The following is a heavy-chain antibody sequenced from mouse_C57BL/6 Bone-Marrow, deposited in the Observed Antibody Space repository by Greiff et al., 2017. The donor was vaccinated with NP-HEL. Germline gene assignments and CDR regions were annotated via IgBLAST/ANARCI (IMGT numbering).Heavy chain of an antibody. CDR1: GFTFSSYG. CDR2: ISSGGSYT. V-gene: IGHV5-6*02. Sequence: DVKLQESGGDLVKPGGSLKLSCAASGFTFSSYGMSWVRQTPDKRLEWVATISSGGSYTYYPDSVKGRFTISRDNAKNTLYLQMSSLKSEDTAMYYCARQAYYGYDGYAMDYWGQGTSVTVSS. J-gene: IGHJ4*01. CDR3: ARQAYYGYDGYAMDY. D-gene: IGHD2-9*01.